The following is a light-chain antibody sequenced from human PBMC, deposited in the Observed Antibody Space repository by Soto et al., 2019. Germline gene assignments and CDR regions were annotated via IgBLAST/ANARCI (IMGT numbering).Light chain of an antibody. CDR3: SAYTITSPYV. V-gene: IGLV2-14*03. J-gene: IGLJ1*01. Sequence: QSVLTQPASVSGSPGQSISISCTGTSSDVGAYNYISWYQQHPGKAPKLIIYDVSNRPPGVSSRFSGSKSGNTASLTISGLQAEDGADYYCSAYTITSPYVFGTGTKVTVL. CDR2: DVS. CDR1: SSDVGAYNY.